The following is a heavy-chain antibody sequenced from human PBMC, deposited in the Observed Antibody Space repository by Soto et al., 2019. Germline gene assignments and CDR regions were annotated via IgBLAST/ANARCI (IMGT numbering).Heavy chain of an antibody. V-gene: IGHV4-38-2*02. D-gene: IGHD3-3*01. CDR2: IYLSGTT. Sequence: SETLSLTCAVSGYSISSGYYWCCIRQPPGKGLEWIGTIYLSGTTYYNPSLKSRVTISVDTSKNQFSLKLSSVTAADTAVYYCAREGDDVLRFLEWLSDGGRYFDYWGQGTLVTVSS. J-gene: IGHJ4*02. CDR1: GYSISSGYY. CDR3: AREGDDVLRFLEWLSDGGRYFDY.